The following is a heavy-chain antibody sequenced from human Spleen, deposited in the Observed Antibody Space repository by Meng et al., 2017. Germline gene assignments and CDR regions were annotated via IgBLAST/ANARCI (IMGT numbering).Heavy chain of an antibody. D-gene: IGHD3-22*01. J-gene: IGHJ4*02. Sequence: SETLSLPCAVSGYSISSDYYWGLTRQPPGKGREWLGSIHHSRNTVYNSSLKSRVPISVDTSKNQFSLKLTSVTAADTAVYYCARDRDYYDSSGYPDYWGQGTVVTVSS. CDR2: IHHSRNT. CDR3: ARDRDYYDSSGYPDY. V-gene: IGHV4-38-2*02. CDR1: GYSISSDYY.